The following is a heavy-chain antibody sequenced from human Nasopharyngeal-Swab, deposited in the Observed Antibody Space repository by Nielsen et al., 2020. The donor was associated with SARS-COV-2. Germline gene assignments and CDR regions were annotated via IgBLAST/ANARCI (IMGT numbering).Heavy chain of an antibody. D-gene: IGHD2-15*01. CDR2: IDHSGNS. CDR3: ARAGWHTPYVDS. Sequence: PGKGLEWIGEIDHSGNSNYNSSLKSRVTVSVDTSKNQFSLHVKSLTAADSAVYYCARAGWHTPYVDSWGQGTRVTSPQ. V-gene: IGHV4-34*01. J-gene: IGHJ5*01.